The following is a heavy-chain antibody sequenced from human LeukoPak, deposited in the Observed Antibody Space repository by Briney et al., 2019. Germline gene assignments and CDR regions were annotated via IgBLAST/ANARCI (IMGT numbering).Heavy chain of an antibody. CDR3: VRDRELTY. CDR1: GGSISSYY. V-gene: IGHV4-59*01. D-gene: IGHD3-10*01. CDR2: IYYSGST. J-gene: IGHJ4*02. Sequence: SETLSLTCTVSGGSISSYYWSWIRQPPGKGLEWIGYIYYSGSTNYNPSLKSRVTISVDTSKNQFSLKLSSVTAADTAVYFCVRDRELTYWGQGTLVTVSS.